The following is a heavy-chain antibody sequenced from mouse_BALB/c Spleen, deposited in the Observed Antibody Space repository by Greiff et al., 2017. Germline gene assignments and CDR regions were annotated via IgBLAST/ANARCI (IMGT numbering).Heavy chain of an antibody. CDR3: AKGDYDRFAY. Sequence: VQLQESGAELVRPGSSVKISCKASGYAFSSYWMNWVKQRPGQGLEWIGQIYPGDGDTNYNGKFKGKATLTADKSSSTAYMQLSSLTSEDSAVYVCAKGDYDRFAYWGQGTLVTVSA. V-gene: IGHV1-80*01. CDR2: IYPGDGDT. J-gene: IGHJ3*01. D-gene: IGHD2-4*01. CDR1: GYAFSSYW.